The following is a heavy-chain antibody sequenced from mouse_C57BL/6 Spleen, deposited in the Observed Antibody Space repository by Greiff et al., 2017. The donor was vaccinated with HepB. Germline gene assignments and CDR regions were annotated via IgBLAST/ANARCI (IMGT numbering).Heavy chain of an antibody. D-gene: IGHD2-5*01. CDR3: TRSLAYYSNYDYLDG. CDR1: GFTFSSYA. J-gene: IGHJ2*01. Sequence: EVKLVESGEGLVKPGGSLKLSCAASGFTFSSYAMSWVRQTPEKRLEWVAYISSGGDYIYYADTVKGRFTISRDNARNTLDLQMSSLKSEDTAMYYCTRSLAYYSNYDYLDGWGQGTTLTVSS. V-gene: IGHV5-9-1*02. CDR2: ISSGGDYI.